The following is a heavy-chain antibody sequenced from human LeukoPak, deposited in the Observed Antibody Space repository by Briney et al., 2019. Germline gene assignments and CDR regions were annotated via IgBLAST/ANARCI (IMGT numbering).Heavy chain of an antibody. D-gene: IGHD1-26*01. Sequence: PSETLSLTCTVPGGSVSSGSYYWSWIRQPPGKGLEWIGYIYYSGSTNYNPSLKSRVTISVDTSKNQFSLKLSSVTAADTAVYYCAAEVGDYVDYWGQGTLVTVSS. J-gene: IGHJ4*02. V-gene: IGHV4-61*01. CDR3: AAEVGDYVDY. CDR1: GGSVSSGSYY. CDR2: IYYSGST.